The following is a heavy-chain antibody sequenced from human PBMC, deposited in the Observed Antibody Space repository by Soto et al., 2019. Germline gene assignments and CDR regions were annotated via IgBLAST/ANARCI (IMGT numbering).Heavy chain of an antibody. CDR1: GFTFSSYA. J-gene: IGHJ4*02. D-gene: IGHD6-19*01. V-gene: IGHV3-23*01. CDR3: AKRLVYSSGWYYFDY. Sequence: GGSLRLSCAASGFTFSSYAMSWVRQAPGKGLEWVSAISGSGGSTYYADSVKGRFTISRDNSKNTLYLQMNSLRAEDTAVYYCAKRLVYSSGWYYFDYWGQGTLVTVSS. CDR2: ISGSGGST.